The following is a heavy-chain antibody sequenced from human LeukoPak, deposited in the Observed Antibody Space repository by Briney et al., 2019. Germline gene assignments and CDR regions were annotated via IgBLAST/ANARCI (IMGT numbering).Heavy chain of an antibody. CDR3: AKDSRYSGWAAFDI. CDR2: INWNGGST. D-gene: IGHD1-26*01. J-gene: IGHJ3*02. V-gene: IGHV3-20*04. CDR1: GFTFNDYG. Sequence: PGGSLRLSCAASGFTFNDYGMSWVRQAPGRGLEWVSGINWNGGSTAYADSVRGRFTISRDNAKNSLYLQMNSLRAEDTALYYSAKDSRYSGWAAFDIWGQGTLVTVSS.